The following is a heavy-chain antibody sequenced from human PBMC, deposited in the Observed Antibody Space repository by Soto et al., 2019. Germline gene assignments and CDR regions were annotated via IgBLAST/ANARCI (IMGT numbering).Heavy chain of an antibody. CDR2: IHNNGAT. CDR3: AREGAGSYWLDP. V-gene: IGHV4-31*03. J-gene: IGHJ5*02. CDR1: GGSIDSGGYY. Sequence: SETLSLTCTISGGSIDSGGYYWSWIRQHPTEGLEWIGYIHNNGATYYNPSLTGRVSISADRSKTQFSLNVYSVTAADTGVYYCAREGAGSYWLDPWGPGVLVTVSS. D-gene: IGHD3-10*01.